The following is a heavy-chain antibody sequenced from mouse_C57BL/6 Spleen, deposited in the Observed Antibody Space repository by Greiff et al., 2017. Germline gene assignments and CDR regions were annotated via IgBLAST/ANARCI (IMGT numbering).Heavy chain of an antibody. CDR2: IDPEDGDT. V-gene: IGHV14-1*01. CDR1: GFNIKDYY. CDR3: TTGYYDGSSYEAY. D-gene: IGHD1-1*01. J-gene: IGHJ3*01. Sequence: VQLQQSGAELVRPGASVKLSCTASGFNIKDYYMHWVKQRPEQGLEWIGRIDPEDGDTEYAPKFQGKATMTADTSSNTAYLQLSSLTSEDTAVYYCTTGYYDGSSYEAYWGQGTLVTVSA.